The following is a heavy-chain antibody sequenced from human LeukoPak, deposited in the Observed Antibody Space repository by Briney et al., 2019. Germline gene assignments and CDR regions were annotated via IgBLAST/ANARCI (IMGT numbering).Heavy chain of an antibody. CDR1: GFTFYDYA. J-gene: IGHJ1*01. D-gene: IGHD6-13*01. CDR3: AKDTGSNWFEYFQH. CDR2: ISWNSGSI. Sequence: GGSLRLSCAASGFTFYDYAMHWVRQAPGKGVEWVSGISWNSGSIVYADSVKGRFSISRENAKNSLYLQMNSLRAEDTALYYCAKDTGSNWFEYFQHWGQGTLVTVSS. V-gene: IGHV3-9*01.